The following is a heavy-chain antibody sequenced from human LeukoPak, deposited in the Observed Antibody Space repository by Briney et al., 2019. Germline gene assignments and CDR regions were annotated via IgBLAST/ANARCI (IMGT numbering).Heavy chain of an antibody. D-gene: IGHD3-22*01. J-gene: IGHJ6*02. Sequence: SETLSLTCAVYGGSSSGYYWSWIRQPPGKGLEWIGEINHSGSTNYNPSLKSRVTISVDTSKNQFSLKLSSVTAADTAVYYCARAPYSSYYYYGMDVWGQGTTVTVSS. CDR2: INHSGST. CDR3: ARAPYSSYYYYGMDV. V-gene: IGHV4-34*01. CDR1: GGSSSGYY.